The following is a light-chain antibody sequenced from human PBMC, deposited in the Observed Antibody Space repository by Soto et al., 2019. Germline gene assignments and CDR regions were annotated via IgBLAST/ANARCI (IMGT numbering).Light chain of an antibody. CDR2: GAS. CDR3: QQYHIWPPWT. V-gene: IGKV3-15*01. Sequence: EIVISQSPDTLSLSRVEGAALSCRVSQSIRSNLAWYQQRPGQAPRLLMYGASTRADGIPARFTGSGSGTEFTLTISSLQSEDFAVYYCQQYHIWPPWTSGQGTKVDIK. J-gene: IGKJ1*01. CDR1: QSIRSN.